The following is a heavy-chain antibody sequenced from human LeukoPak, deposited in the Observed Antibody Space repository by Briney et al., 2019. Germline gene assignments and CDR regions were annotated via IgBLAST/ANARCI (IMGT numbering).Heavy chain of an antibody. CDR3: AKGGKWDVTPFDY. CDR2: ITASGGST. J-gene: IGHJ4*02. D-gene: IGHD1-26*01. V-gene: IGHV3-23*01. Sequence: PGGSLRLSCAVSGFTFSSYAMTWVRQTPGKGLEWVSAITASGGSTYYADSVKGRFTISRDNSKNTLYLQVNSLRAEDTAVYYCAKGGKWDVTPFDYWGQGTLVTVSS. CDR1: GFTFSSYA.